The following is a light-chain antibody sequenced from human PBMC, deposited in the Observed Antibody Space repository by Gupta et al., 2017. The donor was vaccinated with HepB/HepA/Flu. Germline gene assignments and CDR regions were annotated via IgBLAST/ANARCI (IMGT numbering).Light chain of an antibody. CDR3: QQYGSSPRS. CDR2: GAS. Sequence: EIVLTQSPGTLSLSPGERATLSCRDSQSVSSTYLGWYQQKPGQAPRLLIHGASRRATGIPDRFSGSGSGTXFTLTIXRLEPEDFAVYYCQQYGSSPRSFGXGTKVEIK. J-gene: IGKJ4*01. V-gene: IGKV3-20*01. CDR1: QSVSSTY.